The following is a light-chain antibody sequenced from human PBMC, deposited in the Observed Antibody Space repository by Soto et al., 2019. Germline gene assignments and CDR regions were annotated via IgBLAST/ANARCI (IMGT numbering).Light chain of an antibody. J-gene: IGKJ1*01. CDR2: GAS. CDR3: QEYYNSPRA. CDR1: QSVNSNY. Sequence: EIVLTQSPGTLSLSPEERATLYCRASQSVNSNYLAWYQQKPGQGHRLLIYGASSRATGIPDRFSGSGSGTDFTLSISRLEPEDCAVYYCQEYYNSPRAFGQGTKVDIK. V-gene: IGKV3-20*01.